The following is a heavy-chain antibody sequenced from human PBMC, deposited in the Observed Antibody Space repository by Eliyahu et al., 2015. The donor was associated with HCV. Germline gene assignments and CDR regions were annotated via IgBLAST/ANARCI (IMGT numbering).Heavy chain of an antibody. CDR2: INHSGST. J-gene: IGHJ6*02. CDR3: ARCSTPYSYYGMDV. Sequence: QVQLQQWGAGLXKPSETXSLTCAVYGGSFSGYYWSWIXQPPGKGLEWIGEINHSGSTDYNPSLKSRVSISVDTSKNQFSLKLSSVTAADTAVYYCARCSTPYSYYGMDVWGQGTTVTVSS. CDR1: GGSFSGYY. D-gene: IGHD3-10*02. V-gene: IGHV4-34*01.